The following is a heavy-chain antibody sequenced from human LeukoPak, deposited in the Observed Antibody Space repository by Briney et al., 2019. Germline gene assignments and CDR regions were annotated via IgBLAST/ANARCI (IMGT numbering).Heavy chain of an antibody. Sequence: ASVKVSCKASGYTFISYDINWVRQATGQGLEWMGWMNPNSGNTGYAQKFQGRVTMTRNTSISTAYMELSSLRSEDTAVYYCARLKYCSSTSCYTPPDYWGQGTLVTVSS. V-gene: IGHV1-8*01. CDR1: GYTFISYD. CDR3: ARLKYCSSTSCYTPPDY. CDR2: MNPNSGNT. D-gene: IGHD2-2*02. J-gene: IGHJ4*02.